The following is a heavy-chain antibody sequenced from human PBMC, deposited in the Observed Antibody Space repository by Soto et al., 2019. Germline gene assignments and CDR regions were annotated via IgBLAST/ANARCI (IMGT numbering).Heavy chain of an antibody. Sequence: QVQLVESGGGVVQPGRSLRLSCAASGFTFSSYGMHWVRQAPGKGLEWVALISYGGSDKYFADSVKGRFTISRDNSENALYLQMISLRVEDTAVYYCGAGQYFSDYWGQGTLVTVSS. CDR1: GFTFSSYG. D-gene: IGHD6-13*01. J-gene: IGHJ4*02. V-gene: IGHV3-30*03. CDR2: ISYGGSDK. CDR3: GAGQYFSDY.